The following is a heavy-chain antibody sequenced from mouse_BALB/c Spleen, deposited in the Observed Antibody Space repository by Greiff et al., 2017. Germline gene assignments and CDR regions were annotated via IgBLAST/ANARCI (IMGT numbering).Heavy chain of an antibody. V-gene: IGHV3-8*02. Sequence: EVKLMESGPSLVKPSQTLSLTCSVTGDSITSGYWNWIRKFPGNKLEYMGYISYSGSTYYNPSLKSRISITRDTSKNQYYLQLNSVTTEDTATYYCARYRYYYGSSPYYFDYWGQGTTLTVSS. D-gene: IGHD1-1*01. CDR1: GDSITSGY. CDR3: ARYRYYYGSSPYYFDY. CDR2: ISYSGST. J-gene: IGHJ2*01.